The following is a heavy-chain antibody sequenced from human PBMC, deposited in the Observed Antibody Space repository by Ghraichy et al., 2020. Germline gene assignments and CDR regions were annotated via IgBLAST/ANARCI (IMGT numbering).Heavy chain of an antibody. D-gene: IGHD4-11*01. V-gene: IGHV4-59*01. Sequence: SETLSLTCSVSGDSISNYYWSWIRQPPGKGLEWIGYISYSGSTNYNPSLKSRVTISVDKSRNQFSLKLTSVTAADTAVYYRASIYDYSNHYLDNWGQGTLVTVSS. CDR3: ASIYDYSNHYLDN. J-gene: IGHJ4*02. CDR2: ISYSGST. CDR1: GDSISNYY.